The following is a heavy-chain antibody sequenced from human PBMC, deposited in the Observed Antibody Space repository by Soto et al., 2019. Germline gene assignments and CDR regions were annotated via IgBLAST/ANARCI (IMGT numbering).Heavy chain of an antibody. CDR1: GYTFTRDY. V-gene: IGHV1-46*01. D-gene: IGHD1-26*01. CDR2: INPSGGST. CDR3: ARGWELPPDY. Sequence: ASVKGSCKASGYTFTRDYMRWVRQAPGQGLEWMGIINPSGGSTSYAQKFQGRVTMTRDTSTSTVYMELSSLRSEDTAVYYCARGWELPPDYWGQGTLVTVSS. J-gene: IGHJ4*02.